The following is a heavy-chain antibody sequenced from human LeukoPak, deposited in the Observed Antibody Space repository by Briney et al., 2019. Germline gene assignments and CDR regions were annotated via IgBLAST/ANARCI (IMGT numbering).Heavy chain of an antibody. CDR2: ISYDGSNK. CDR3: AEVGMSGTLF. V-gene: IGHV3-30-3*01. Sequence: PGGSLRLSCAASGVTFSSYAMHWVRQAPGKGLEWVAVISYDGSNKYYADSVKGRFTISRDNSKNTLYLQMNSLRAEDTAVYYCAEVGMSGTLFWGQGTLVTVSS. J-gene: IGHJ4*02. D-gene: IGHD6-13*01. CDR1: GVTFSSYA.